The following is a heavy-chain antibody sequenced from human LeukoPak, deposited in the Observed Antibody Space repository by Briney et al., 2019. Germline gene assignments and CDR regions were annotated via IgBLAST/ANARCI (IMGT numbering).Heavy chain of an antibody. V-gene: IGHV4-34*01. CDR1: GGSFSDYY. CDR2: ISHSGTT. CDR3: TRESRPFCPFAY. Sequence: PSETLSLTCAVYGGSFSDYYWSWIRQPPGKGLEWIGEISHSGTTNYNPSLRSRVAMSLDRANNQFSLSLTSVTAADTAVYYCTRESRPFCPFAYWGQGVLVTVSS. D-gene: IGHD2-2*01. J-gene: IGHJ4*02.